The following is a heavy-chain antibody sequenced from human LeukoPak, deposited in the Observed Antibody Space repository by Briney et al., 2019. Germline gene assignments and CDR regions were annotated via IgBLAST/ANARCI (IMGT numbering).Heavy chain of an antibody. D-gene: IGHD5-24*01. CDR3: ARGRDRSKAGDL. CDR2: IHPHGIF. J-gene: IGHJ5*02. CDR1: GGSCDDYY. Sequence: PETLSLTCAVHGGSCDDYYCSWIRQPPGKGLEWIGEIHPHGIFYYNSSLTSRVTISIDTSKSQFSLRLTSVTAADTALYYCARGRDRSKAGDLWGQGSLVIVSS. V-gene: IGHV4-34*01.